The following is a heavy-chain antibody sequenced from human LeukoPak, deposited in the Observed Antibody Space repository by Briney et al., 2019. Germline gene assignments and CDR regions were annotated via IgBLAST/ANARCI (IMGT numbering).Heavy chain of an antibody. CDR2: IPPNSGGT. D-gene: IGHD6-6*01. Sequence: AASVKVSCKASGYTFTGYYMHWVRQAPGQGLEWRGWIPPNSGGTNYAQNFQGKVTMTRYTSINTAYMELTRLTSDDTAVYYCAREYSSTSGRLYDYWGLGTLVTVSS. V-gene: IGHV1-2*02. CDR3: AREYSSTSGRLYDY. J-gene: IGHJ4*02. CDR1: GYTFTGYY.